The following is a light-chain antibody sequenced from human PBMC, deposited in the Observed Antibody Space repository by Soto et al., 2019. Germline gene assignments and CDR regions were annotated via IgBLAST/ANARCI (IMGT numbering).Light chain of an antibody. V-gene: IGKV3-11*01. J-gene: IGKJ4*01. Sequence: ILLTQSPATLSLSPGERAALSCWASQSLGTSLAWYQHRPGQAPRLLLYRASNRAAGIPARFSGSGYGTGFTLTISSLEPEDFGTYDCQQRASWPLTVGGGTKVEI. CDR2: RAS. CDR3: QQRASWPLT. CDR1: QSLGTS.